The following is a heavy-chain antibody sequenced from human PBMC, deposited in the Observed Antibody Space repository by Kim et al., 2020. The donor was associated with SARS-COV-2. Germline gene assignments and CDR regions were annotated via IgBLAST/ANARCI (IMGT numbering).Heavy chain of an antibody. J-gene: IGHJ4*02. Sequence: ASVKVSCKASGYTFTGYYMHWVRQAPGQGLEWMGWINPNSGGTNYAQKFQGRVTMTRDTSIAPPSRGRAGLGLNTTPGYNLPGLLLSWGRMASWGRGT. CDR1: GYTFTGYY. V-gene: IGHV1-2*02. CDR3: PGLLLSWGRMAS. D-gene: IGHD3-16*01. CDR2: INPNSGGT.